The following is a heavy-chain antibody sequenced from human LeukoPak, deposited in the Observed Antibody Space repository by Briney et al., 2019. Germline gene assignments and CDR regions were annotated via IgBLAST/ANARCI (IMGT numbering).Heavy chain of an antibody. CDR3: ARSLSSGYYYPLDY. J-gene: IGHJ4*02. D-gene: IGHD3-22*01. V-gene: IGHV4-34*01. Sequence: SETLSLTCAVYGGSFSGYYWSWIRQPPGNGLEWIGEINHSGSTNYNPSLKSRVTISVDTSKNQFSLKLSSVTAADTAVYYCARSLSSGYYYPLDYWGQGTLVTVSS. CDR1: GGSFSGYY. CDR2: INHSGST.